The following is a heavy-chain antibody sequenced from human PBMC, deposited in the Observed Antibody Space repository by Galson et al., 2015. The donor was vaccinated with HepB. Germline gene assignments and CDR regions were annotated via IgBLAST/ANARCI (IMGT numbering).Heavy chain of an antibody. Sequence: QSGAEVKKPGESLKISCKGSGYSFTSYWIGWVRQMPGKGLEWMGIIYPGDSDTRYSPSFQGQVTISADKSISTAYLQWSSLKASDTAMYYCARVEIDYSNYLNWFDPWGQGTLVTVSS. J-gene: IGHJ5*02. CDR1: GYSFTSYW. CDR3: ARVEIDYSNYLNWFDP. CDR2: IYPGDSDT. V-gene: IGHV5-51*01. D-gene: IGHD4-11*01.